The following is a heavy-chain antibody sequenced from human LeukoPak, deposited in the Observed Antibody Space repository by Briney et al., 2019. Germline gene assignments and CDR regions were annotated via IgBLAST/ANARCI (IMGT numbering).Heavy chain of an antibody. V-gene: IGHV3-23*01. CDR1: GCTFSNYA. CDR2: SGTSGST. D-gene: IGHD3-22*01. Sequence: GGSLRLSCAASGCTFSNYAMSRVRQAPGKGLEWVSGSGTSGSTYYADSVKGRFTISRDNSKNTLYLQMNSLRAEDTAVYYCAKGVGNSGYDAFDIWGQGTMVTVSS. CDR3: AKGVGNSGYDAFDI. J-gene: IGHJ3*02.